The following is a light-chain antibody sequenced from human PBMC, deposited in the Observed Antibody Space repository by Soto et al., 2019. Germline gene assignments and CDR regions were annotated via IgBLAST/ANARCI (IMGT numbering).Light chain of an antibody. CDR3: QQYDGSPET. CDR1: QIIRSTF. CDR2: GVS. V-gene: IGKV3-20*01. Sequence: EIVLTQSPGTLSLSPGERATLSCRASQIIRSTFLAWYQQKPGQAPRLLIHGVSNRATGIPDRFSGSGSGTDFTLIISRLEPEDCALYYCQQYDGSPETFGQGTKVEIK. J-gene: IGKJ1*01.